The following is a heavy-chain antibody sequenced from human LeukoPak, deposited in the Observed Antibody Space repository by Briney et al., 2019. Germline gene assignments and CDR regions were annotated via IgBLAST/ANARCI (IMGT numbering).Heavy chain of an antibody. V-gene: IGHV4-4*07. CDR1: GGSISSYY. CDR3: ARATNYDFWSGYYMYFDY. Sequence: SETLSLTCTVSGGSISSYYWSWIRQPAGKGLEWIGRIYTSGSTSYNPSLRSRVTISVDTSKNQFSLKLSSVTAADTAVYYCARATNYDFWSGYYMYFDYWGQGTLVTVSS. CDR2: IYTSGST. J-gene: IGHJ4*02. D-gene: IGHD3-3*01.